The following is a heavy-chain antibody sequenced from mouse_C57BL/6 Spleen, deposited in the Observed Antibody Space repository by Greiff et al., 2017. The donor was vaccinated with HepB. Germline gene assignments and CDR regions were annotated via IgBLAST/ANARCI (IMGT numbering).Heavy chain of an antibody. J-gene: IGHJ4*01. D-gene: IGHD3-2*02. CDR2: ISDGGSYT. CDR3: AREGSGLYYAMDY. CDR1: GFTFSSYA. Sequence: EVHLVESGGGLVKPGGSLKLSCAASGFTFSSYAMSWVRQTPEKRLEWVATISDGGSYTYYPDNVKGRFTISRDNAKNNLYLQMSHLKSEDTAMYYCAREGSGLYYAMDYWGQGTSVTVSS. V-gene: IGHV5-4*01.